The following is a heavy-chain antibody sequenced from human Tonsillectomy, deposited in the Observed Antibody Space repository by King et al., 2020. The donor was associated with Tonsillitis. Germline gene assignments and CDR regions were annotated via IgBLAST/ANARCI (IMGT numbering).Heavy chain of an antibody. J-gene: IGHJ4*02. CDR1: GGSFSGYC. D-gene: IGHD4-17*01. CDR3: ARGRYGDYVKYYFDY. Sequence: VQLQQWGAGLLKPSETLSLTCAVYGGSFSGYCWSWIRQPPGKGLEWIGEINHSGSTNYNPSLKSRVTISVDTSKNQFSLKLSSVTAADTAVYYCARGRYGDYVKYYFDYWGQGTLVTVSS. CDR2: INHSGST. V-gene: IGHV4-34*01.